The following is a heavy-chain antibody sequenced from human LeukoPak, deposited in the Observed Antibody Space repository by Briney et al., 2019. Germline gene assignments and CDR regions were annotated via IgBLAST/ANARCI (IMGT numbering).Heavy chain of an antibody. J-gene: IGHJ4*02. CDR3: ARPARSGVVTYFDY. Sequence: SETLSLTCTVSGRSISSSSYYWGWIRQPPGKGLEWIVSIYYSGSTYYNPSLKTRVTISVDTSKNQFSLKLRSVTAADTAVYYCARPARSGVVTYFDYRGQGTLVTVSS. D-gene: IGHD3-3*01. CDR2: IYYSGST. CDR1: GRSISSSSYY. V-gene: IGHV4-39*01.